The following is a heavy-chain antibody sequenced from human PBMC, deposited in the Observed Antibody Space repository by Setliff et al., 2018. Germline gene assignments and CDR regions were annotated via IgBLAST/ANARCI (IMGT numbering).Heavy chain of an antibody. Sequence: ASVKVSCKASGYTFTNYGITWVRQAPGQGLEWMGWINNYNFNTNYAQKLQGRVTMTTDTSTTTAYVELRSLRSDDTAIYYCSRLVRFCTTTACQRLSGDDYWGQGTLVTVSS. J-gene: IGHJ4*02. CDR3: SRLVRFCTTTACQRLSGDDY. CDR2: INNYNFNT. V-gene: IGHV1-18*01. D-gene: IGHD4-17*01. CDR1: GYTFTNYG.